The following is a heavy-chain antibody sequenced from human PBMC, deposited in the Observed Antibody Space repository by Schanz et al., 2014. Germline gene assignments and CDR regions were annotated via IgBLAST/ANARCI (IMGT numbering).Heavy chain of an antibody. D-gene: IGHD3-10*01. Sequence: QVQLVQSGAEVKKPGASVKVSCKASGYTFIGYDVHWVRQAPGQGLEWMGRIKPNSGGTNYAQKFQGRVTMTRDTSISTAYMELGSLRFDDTAVYYCAREGTIIRGLTGWFDPWGQGTLVTVSS. J-gene: IGHJ5*02. CDR2: IKPNSGGT. CDR3: AREGTIIRGLTGWFDP. CDR1: GYTFIGYD. V-gene: IGHV1-2*06.